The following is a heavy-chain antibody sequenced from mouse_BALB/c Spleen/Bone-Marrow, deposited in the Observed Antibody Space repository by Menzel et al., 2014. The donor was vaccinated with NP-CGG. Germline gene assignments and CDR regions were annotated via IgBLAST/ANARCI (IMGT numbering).Heavy chain of an antibody. CDR3: ARDGYDDY. V-gene: IGHV7-3*02. CDR1: GFTFTDYY. D-gene: IGHD2-2*01. J-gene: IGHJ2*01. CDR2: IRNKANGYTT. Sequence: EVNVVESGGGLVQPGGSLRLSCATSGFTFTDYYMSWVRQPPGKALEWLGFIRNKANGYTTEYSASVKGRFTISRDNSQSIRYLQMNTLRAEDSATYYCARDGYDDYWGQGTTLTVSS.